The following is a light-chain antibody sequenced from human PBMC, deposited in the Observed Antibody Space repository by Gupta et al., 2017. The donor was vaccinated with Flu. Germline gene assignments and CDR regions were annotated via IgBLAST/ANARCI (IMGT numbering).Light chain of an antibody. CDR2: VNS. V-gene: IGLV1-40*01. Sequence: QSVLTQPPSVSGAPGQRVTISCTGSTSNIGAGYDVQWYQQLPGTAPKLLIYVNSNRPSGVPDRFSGSKSGTAASLAITGLQAEDEADYYCQSYDSSLSGTSYVFGTGTKVTVL. CDR1: TSNIGAGYD. J-gene: IGLJ1*01. CDR3: QSYDSSLSGTSYV.